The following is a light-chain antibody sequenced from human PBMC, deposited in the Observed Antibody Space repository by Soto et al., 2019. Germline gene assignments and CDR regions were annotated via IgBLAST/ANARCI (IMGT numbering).Light chain of an antibody. Sequence: QSVLTQPASVSGSPGQSITISCTGTSSDVGSYNLVSWYQQHPGNAPKFMIYEVSKRPSGVSNLFSGSKSGNTASLTISGLQAEDEADYYCCSYAGSSTFLYVFGTGTKVTVL. CDR1: SSDVGSYNL. V-gene: IGLV2-23*02. J-gene: IGLJ1*01. CDR2: EVS. CDR3: CSYAGSSTFLYV.